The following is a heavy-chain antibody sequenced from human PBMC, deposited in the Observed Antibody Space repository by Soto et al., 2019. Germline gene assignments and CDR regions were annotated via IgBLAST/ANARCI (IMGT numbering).Heavy chain of an antibody. D-gene: IGHD6-25*01. V-gene: IGHV3-30-3*01. J-gene: IGHJ4*02. CDR2: ISYAGDYK. CDR3: ARDPRGYSGSAKHFDY. Sequence: QVHLVESGGGVVQPGGSLRLSCAASGFNFRGFTMHWVRQAPDKGLEWLSVISYAGDYKNYADSVRGRISISRDNSKNPLFLKMTSLSPDDTAVYFCARDPRGYSGSAKHFDYWGQGSLVIVSS. CDR1: GFNFRGFT.